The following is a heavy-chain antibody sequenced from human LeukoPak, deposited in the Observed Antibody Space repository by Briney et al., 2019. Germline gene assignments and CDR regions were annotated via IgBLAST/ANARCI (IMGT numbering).Heavy chain of an antibody. J-gene: IGHJ4*02. V-gene: IGHV3-74*01. CDR2: VNSDDSSK. D-gene: IGHD3-10*01. CDR3: VRDGPAYGLLFDY. Sequence: GGSLRLSCEASGFAFSSYWMHWVRQTPGKGLVWVSRVNSDDSSKTYADFVKGRFTISRDNAKNTLYLQMSSLRAEDTGVYYCVRDGPAYGLLFDYWGQGTVVTVSS. CDR1: GFAFSSYW.